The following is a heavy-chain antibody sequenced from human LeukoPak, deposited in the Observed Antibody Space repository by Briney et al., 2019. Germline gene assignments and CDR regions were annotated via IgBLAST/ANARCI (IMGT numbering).Heavy chain of an antibody. CDR2: INHSGST. V-gene: IGHV4-34*01. D-gene: IGHD3-10*01. Sequence: SETLSLTCAVYGGSFSGYYWSWIRRPPGKGLEWIGEINHSGSTNYNPSLKSRVTISVDTSKNQFSLKLSSVTAADTAVYYCARALHYYGSGSYYTGYYYYYYGMDVWGQGTTVTVSS. CDR3: ARALHYYGSGSYYTGYYYYYYGMDV. J-gene: IGHJ6*02. CDR1: GGSFSGYY.